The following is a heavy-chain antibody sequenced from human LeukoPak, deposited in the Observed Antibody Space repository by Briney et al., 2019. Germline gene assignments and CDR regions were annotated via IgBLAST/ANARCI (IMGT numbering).Heavy chain of an antibody. CDR2: IWYDESNK. J-gene: IGHJ3*02. D-gene: IGHD3-3*01. CDR1: GLTFRSYG. Sequence: PGGSLRLSCAASGLTFRSYGMHWVRQAPGKGLEWVAVIWYDESNKHYADSVKGRFTIPRDNSKNTLYLQVNSLRAEDTAVYYCVGVVIMDDAFDIWGQGTMVTVSS. V-gene: IGHV3-33*01. CDR3: VGVVIMDDAFDI.